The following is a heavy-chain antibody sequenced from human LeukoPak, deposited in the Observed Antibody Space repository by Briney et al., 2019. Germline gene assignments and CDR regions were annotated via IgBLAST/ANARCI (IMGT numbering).Heavy chain of an antibody. V-gene: IGHV4-4*02. CDR3: AREEGSYYYYMDV. Sequence: PSGTLSLTCAVSGGSISSSNWWSWVRQPPGKGLEWIGEISHTGSTNYNPSLKSRVTISVDKSENQFSLKLSSVTAADTAVYYCAREEGSYYYYMDVWGKGTTVTVSS. CDR1: GGSISSSNW. J-gene: IGHJ6*03. CDR2: ISHTGST.